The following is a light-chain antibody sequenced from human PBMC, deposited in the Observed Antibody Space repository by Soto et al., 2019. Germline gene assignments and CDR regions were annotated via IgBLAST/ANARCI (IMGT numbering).Light chain of an antibody. Sequence: QSALTQPASVCGAPGQSITISCTGTSSDLAIYNYVSWYQQQPGKAPKLMIYDVIKRPSAVPDRFSGSKSGNTASLTIYGLQAEDEADYYCCSYAGSYNHVFGTGTKVTVL. CDR1: SSDLAIYNY. J-gene: IGLJ1*01. V-gene: IGLV2-11*01. CDR3: CSYAGSYNHV. CDR2: DVI.